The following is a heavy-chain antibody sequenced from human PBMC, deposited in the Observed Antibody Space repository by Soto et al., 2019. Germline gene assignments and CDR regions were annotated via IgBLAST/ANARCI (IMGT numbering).Heavy chain of an antibody. Sequence: PSETLSLTCTVSGGSISSGGYYWSWIRQHPGKGLEWIGYIYYSGSTYYNPSLKSRVTISVDTSKNQFSLKLSSVTAADTAVYYCARFSDFWSGYYSYNWFDPWGQGTLVTVSS. CDR2: IYYSGST. V-gene: IGHV4-31*03. J-gene: IGHJ5*02. D-gene: IGHD3-3*01. CDR1: GGSISSGGYY. CDR3: ARFSDFWSGYYSYNWFDP.